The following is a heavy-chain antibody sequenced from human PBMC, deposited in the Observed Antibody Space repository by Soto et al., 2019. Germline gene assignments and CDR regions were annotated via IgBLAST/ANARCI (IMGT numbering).Heavy chain of an antibody. CDR3: TRERNGMDV. CDR2: MNPNSGNT. CDR1: GYTFTSYD. V-gene: IGHV1-8*01. Sequence: QLVQSGAEVKKPGASVKVSCKASGYTFTSYDINWVRQATGQGLEWKGWMNPNSGNTGYAQKIQGRVTMTRNTSISTAYMELSSLRSDDTALYYCTRERNGMDVWGQGTTVTVSS. J-gene: IGHJ6*02.